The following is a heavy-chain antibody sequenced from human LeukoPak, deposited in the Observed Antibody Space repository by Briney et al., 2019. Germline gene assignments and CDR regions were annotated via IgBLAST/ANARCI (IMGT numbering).Heavy chain of an antibody. V-gene: IGHV3-30*18. CDR2: ISYDGSNK. J-gene: IGHJ5*02. CDR1: GFTFSSYG. CDR3: AKVTNGRRWTENWFDP. Sequence: GGSLRLSCAASGFTFSSYGMHWVRQAPGKGLEWVAVISYDGSNKYYADSVKGRFTISRDNSKNTLYLQMNSLRAEDTDVYYCAKVTNGRRWTENWFDPWGQGTLVTVSS. D-gene: IGHD2-8*01.